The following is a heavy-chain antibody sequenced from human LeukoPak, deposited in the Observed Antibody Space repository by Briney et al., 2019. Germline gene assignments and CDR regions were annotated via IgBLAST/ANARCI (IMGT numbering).Heavy chain of an antibody. Sequence: ASVKVSCKTSGYTFTGYYVHYVRQAPGQGLEWMGRINPNSGDTNYAQHFQGRVTMTRDTSITTAYMDLSRLTSDDTAVYYCARGIAAAGIGYWGQGTLVTVSS. J-gene: IGHJ4*02. CDR2: INPNSGDT. CDR3: ARGIAAAGIGY. V-gene: IGHV1-2*06. CDR1: GYTFTGYY. D-gene: IGHD6-13*01.